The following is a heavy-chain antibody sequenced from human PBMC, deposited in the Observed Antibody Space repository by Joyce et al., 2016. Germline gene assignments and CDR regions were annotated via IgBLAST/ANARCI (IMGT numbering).Heavy chain of an antibody. J-gene: IGHJ3*02. D-gene: IGHD3-10*01. V-gene: IGHV3-11*01. CDR2: ISSSGSTI. CDR3: ARVNRRWFGESTDASDI. Sequence: QVQLVESGGGLVKPGGSLRLSCAAAGFTFSDYYMNWIRQAPGKGLEWVSYISSSGSTIYYADSVKGRFTISRDNAKNSLYLRLNSLRADDTAVYYCARVNRRWFGESTDASDIWGQGTMVTVSS. CDR1: GFTFSDYY.